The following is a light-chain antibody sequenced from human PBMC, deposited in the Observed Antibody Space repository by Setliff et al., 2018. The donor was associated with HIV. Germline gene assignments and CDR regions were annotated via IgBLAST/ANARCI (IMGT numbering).Light chain of an antibody. CDR3: SSYISSSTL. CDR1: NSDISDYNY. V-gene: IGLV2-14*03. Sequence: QSVLAQPASVSGSPGQSITISCTATNSDISDYNYVSWYQHHPGEAPKLLISDVTNRPSGVSNRFSGSKSGNTAFLTISGLQAEDEGDYYCSSYISSSTLFGTGTKV. J-gene: IGLJ1*01. CDR2: DVT.